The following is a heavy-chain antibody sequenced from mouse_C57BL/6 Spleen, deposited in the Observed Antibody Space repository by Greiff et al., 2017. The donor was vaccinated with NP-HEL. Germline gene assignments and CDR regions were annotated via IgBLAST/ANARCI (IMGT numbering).Heavy chain of an antibody. CDR3: ARGWDYYGSSFYFDY. J-gene: IGHJ2*01. Sequence: QVQLQQSGAELARPGASVKLSCKASGYTFTSYGISWVKQRTGQGLEWIGEIYPRSGNTYYNEKFKGKATLTADKSSSTAYMELRSLTSEDSAVYFCARGWDYYGSSFYFDYWGQGTTLTVSS. CDR2: IYPRSGNT. D-gene: IGHD1-1*01. V-gene: IGHV1-81*01. CDR1: GYTFTSYG.